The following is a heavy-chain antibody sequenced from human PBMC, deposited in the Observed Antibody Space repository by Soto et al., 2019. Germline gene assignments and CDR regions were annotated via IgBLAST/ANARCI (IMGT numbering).Heavy chain of an antibody. CDR3: AKTAGYSYDYYYYYGMDV. J-gene: IGHJ6*02. V-gene: IGHV3-23*01. D-gene: IGHD5-18*01. CDR1: GFSFSNSA. Sequence: GGSLRLSCVASGFSFSNSAMSWVRQAPGKGLEWVSVISGRGGSTYYADSVKGRFTSSRDSSKNTLYLQMNSLRAEDTAVYYCAKTAGYSYDYYYYYGMDVWGQGTTVTVSS. CDR2: ISGRGGST.